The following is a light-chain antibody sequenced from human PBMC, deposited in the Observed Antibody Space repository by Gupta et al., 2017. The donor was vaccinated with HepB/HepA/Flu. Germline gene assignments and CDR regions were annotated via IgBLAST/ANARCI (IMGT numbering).Light chain of an antibody. CDR3: QLRSNGHPKGT. V-gene: IGKV3D-11*02. J-gene: IGKJ4*01. Sequence: EIVLTQSPDTLSLSPGERATLSCRASQSVSSYFAWYQQKPGQAPMLVIYEASSRAPGIKARFSGSAHGTDFTLTISNRDHDDSALYLCQLRSNGHPKGTFGGGTMVEIK. CDR2: EAS. CDR1: QSVSSY.